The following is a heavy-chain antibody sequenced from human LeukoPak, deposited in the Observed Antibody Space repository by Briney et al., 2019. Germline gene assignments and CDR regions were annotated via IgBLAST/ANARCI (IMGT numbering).Heavy chain of an antibody. V-gene: IGHV3-64D*06. CDR1: GFTFSSYA. CDR3: VKDPIRAAREYYYYGMDV. CDR2: ISSNGGST. D-gene: IGHD6-6*01. J-gene: IGHJ6*02. Sequence: GGSLRLSCSASGFTFSSYAMHWVRQAPGKGLEYVSAISSNGGSTYYADSVKGRFTISRDNSKNTLYLQMSSLRAEDTAVYYCVKDPIRAAREYYYYGMDVWGQGTTVTVSS.